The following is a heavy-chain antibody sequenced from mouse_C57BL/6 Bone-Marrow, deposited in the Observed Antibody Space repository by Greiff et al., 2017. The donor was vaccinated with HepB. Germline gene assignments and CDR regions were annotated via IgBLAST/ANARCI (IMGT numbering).Heavy chain of an antibody. D-gene: IGHD1-1*01. Sequence: EVKLVESEGGLVQPGSSMKLSCTASGFTFSDYYLAWVRPVPEKGLEWVANLNYDGSSTYYLDSLKSRFIISRDNAKNILYLQMSSLKSEDTATYYCARGDNGSSYPDFDYGGQGTTLTVSS. CDR3: ARGDNGSSYPDFDY. CDR2: LNYDGSST. CDR1: GFTFSDYY. J-gene: IGHJ2*01. V-gene: IGHV5-16*01.